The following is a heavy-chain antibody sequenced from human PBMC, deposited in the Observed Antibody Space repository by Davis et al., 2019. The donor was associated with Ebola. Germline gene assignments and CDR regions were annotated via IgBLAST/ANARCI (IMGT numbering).Heavy chain of an antibody. V-gene: IGHV1-18*01. CDR1: GYTFTSYG. D-gene: IGHD6-6*01. CDR2: INAGNGNT. CDR3: ARGGSSIAARPRDY. J-gene: IGHJ4*02. Sequence: ASVKVSCKASGYTFTSYGISWVRQAPGQRLEWMGWINAGNGNTKYSQKFQGRVTITRDTSASTAYMELRSLRSDDTAVYYCARGGSSIAARPRDYWGQGTLVTVSS.